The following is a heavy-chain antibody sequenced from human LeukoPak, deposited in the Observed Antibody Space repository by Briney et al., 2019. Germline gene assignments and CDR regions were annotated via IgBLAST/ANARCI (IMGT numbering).Heavy chain of an antibody. CDR3: ARDLVDFGFFDY. D-gene: IGHD2-2*03. Sequence: PSETLSLTCTVSGGSISSSSYYWGWIRQPPGKGLEWIGSIYYSGSTYYNPSLKSRVTISVDTSKNQFSLKLSSVTAADTAVYYCARDLVDFGFFDYWGQGTLVAVSS. V-gene: IGHV4-39*07. CDR2: IYYSGST. J-gene: IGHJ4*02. CDR1: GGSISSSSYY.